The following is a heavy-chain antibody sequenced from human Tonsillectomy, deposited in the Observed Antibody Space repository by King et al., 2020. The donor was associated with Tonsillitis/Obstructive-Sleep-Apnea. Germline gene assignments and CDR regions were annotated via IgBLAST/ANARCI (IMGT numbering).Heavy chain of an antibody. Sequence: VQLVESGGGLVQPGGSLRLSCAASGITFSSYAMSWVRQAPGKGLEWVSTISGRGGSTYYANSVKGRFTIARDNSTNTLSLQMNSLRAEDTAVYYCAKAMVQGIIITSFDYWGQGTLVTVSS. CDR2: ISGRGGST. D-gene: IGHD3-10*01. J-gene: IGHJ4*02. CDR1: GITFSSYA. CDR3: AKAMVQGIIITSFDY. V-gene: IGHV3-23*04.